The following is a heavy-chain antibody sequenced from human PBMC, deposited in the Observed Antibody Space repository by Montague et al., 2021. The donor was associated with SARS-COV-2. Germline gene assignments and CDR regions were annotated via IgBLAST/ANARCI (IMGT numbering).Heavy chain of an antibody. CDR2: IYYTGST. CDR3: ARAIGAPENWFDP. J-gene: IGHJ5*02. CDR1: GGSIRNYF. D-gene: IGHD3-16*01. Sequence: SETLSLTCTVSGGSIRNYFWSWIRQPPGKGLGWIGYIYYTGSTXXXPSXKGRVTMSISMSENQFSLKLSSVTAADTAVYYCARAIGAPENWFDPPGQGTLVTVSS. V-gene: IGHV4-59*12.